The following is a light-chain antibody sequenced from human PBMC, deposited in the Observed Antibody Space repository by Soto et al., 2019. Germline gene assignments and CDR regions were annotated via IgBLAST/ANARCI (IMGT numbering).Light chain of an antibody. V-gene: IGLV2-11*01. CDR2: DVS. CDR1: SSDVGGYNY. CDR3: CSYAGSYTYV. J-gene: IGLJ1*01. Sequence: QSVLIQPPSVSGSPGQSVTISFTGTSSDVGGYNYVSWYQQHPGKAPKLMIYDVSKRPSGVPDRFSGSKSGNTASLTISGLQAEDEADYYCCSYAGSYTYVFGTGTKVTVL.